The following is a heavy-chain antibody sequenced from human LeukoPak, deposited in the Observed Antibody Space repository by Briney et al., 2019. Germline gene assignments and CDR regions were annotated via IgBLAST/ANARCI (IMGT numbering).Heavy chain of an antibody. CDR2: IYYSGST. V-gene: IGHV4-59*01. CDR1: GVSLTSYY. CDR3: ARLGYYYYDSSGFSSGDY. D-gene: IGHD3-22*01. Sequence: SETLSLTCTVSGVSLTSYYWSWIRQPPAKGLDWIGYIYYSGSTNYNPSLKSRVTISVDTSKNQFSLKLSSVTAADTAVYYCARLGYYYYDSSGFSSGDYWGQGTLVSVSS. J-gene: IGHJ4*02.